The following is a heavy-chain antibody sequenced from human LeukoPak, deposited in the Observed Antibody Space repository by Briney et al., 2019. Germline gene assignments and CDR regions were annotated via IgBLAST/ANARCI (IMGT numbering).Heavy chain of an antibody. CDR3: ARGGRIAARRVFDY. D-gene: IGHD6-6*01. CDR1: GGSFSGYY. Sequence: SETLSLTCAVYGGSFSGYYWSWIRQPPGKGPEWIGEINHSGSTNYNPSLKSRVTISVDTSKNQFSLKLSSVTAADTAVYYCARGGRIAARRVFDYWGQGTLVTVSS. J-gene: IGHJ4*02. V-gene: IGHV4-34*01. CDR2: INHSGST.